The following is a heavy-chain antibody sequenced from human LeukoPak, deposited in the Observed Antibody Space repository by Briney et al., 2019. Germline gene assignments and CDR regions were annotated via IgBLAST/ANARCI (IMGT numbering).Heavy chain of an antibody. CDR2: ISYDGTNK. CDR3: ATHPTLRYFDWLLSNFDY. D-gene: IGHD3-9*01. CDR1: GFPFSRYG. V-gene: IGHV3-30*03. J-gene: IGHJ4*02. Sequence: GSLRLSCVPSGFPFSRYGMHWVRQAPGKGLEWVAVISYDGTNKYYADSVNGRFTISRDNSKNTLYLQMNGLRAEDTAVYYCATHPTLRYFDWLLSNFDYWGQGTLVTVSS.